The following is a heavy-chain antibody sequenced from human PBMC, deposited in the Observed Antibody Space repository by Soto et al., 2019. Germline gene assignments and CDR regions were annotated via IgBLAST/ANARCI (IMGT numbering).Heavy chain of an antibody. J-gene: IGHJ4*02. V-gene: IGHV1-46*03. Sequence: QVQLVQSGAEVKKPGASVKVSCKASGYTFTSYYMHWVRQAPGQGLEWMGIINPSGGSTSYAQKFQGRVTMNRDTSTSTVYMELSSLRSEDTAVYYCARSSGDYEFDYWGQGTLVTVSS. D-gene: IGHD4-17*01. CDR1: GYTFTSYY. CDR3: ARSSGDYEFDY. CDR2: INPSGGST.